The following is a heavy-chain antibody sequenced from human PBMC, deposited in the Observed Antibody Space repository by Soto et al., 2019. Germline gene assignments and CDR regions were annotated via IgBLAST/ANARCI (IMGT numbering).Heavy chain of an antibody. Sequence: GSLRLSCAASGFTFNNFVMSWVRHIPGKGLDWVSGITGSGGRAYYADSVKGRFTISRDNSRNTVYLQMRRLGAADTAMYHCAVHLGQNYHTMDVWGQGTTVTVSS. J-gene: IGHJ6*02. V-gene: IGHV3-23*01. CDR1: GFTFNNFV. CDR2: ITGSGGRA. CDR3: AVHLGQNYHTMDV.